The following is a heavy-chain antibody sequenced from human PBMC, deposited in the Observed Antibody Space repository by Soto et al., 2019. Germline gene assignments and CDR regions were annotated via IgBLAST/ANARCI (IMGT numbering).Heavy chain of an antibody. CDR3: ASMCAPGSDAYDTAMVSELAGY. V-gene: IGHV5-10-1*01. CDR2: NDSSDSYT. Sequence: GESLKISCKGSGYSFTSYWISCVRQMPGKGLERMGRNDSSDSYTNYSPSFQGHVTISAGKSSSTAYLQWRSLKASDTAMYYCASMCAPGSDAYDTAMVSELAGYWGKRTLATVSS. D-gene: IGHD5-18*01. J-gene: IGHJ4*02. CDR1: GYSFTSYW.